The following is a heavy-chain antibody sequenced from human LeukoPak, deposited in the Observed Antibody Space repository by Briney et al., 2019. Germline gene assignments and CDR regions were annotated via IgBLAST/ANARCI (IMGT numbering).Heavy chain of an antibody. D-gene: IGHD5-12*01. V-gene: IGHV3-53*01. J-gene: IGHJ4*02. Sequence: PGGSLRLSCAASGFTVSSNYMSWVRQAPGKGLKWVSVIYRGGNTYYADSVKGRFTISRDNSKNTLSLQMNSLRAEDTAVYYCARGGYNGHDPLYYFDYWGQGTLVTVSS. CDR1: GFTVSSNY. CDR3: ARGGYNGHDPLYYFDY. CDR2: IYRGGNT.